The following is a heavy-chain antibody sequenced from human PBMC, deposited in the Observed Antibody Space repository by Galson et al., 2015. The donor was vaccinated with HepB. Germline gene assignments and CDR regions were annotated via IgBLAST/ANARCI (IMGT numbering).Heavy chain of an antibody. CDR1: GFTFDTYA. V-gene: IGHV3-23*01. J-gene: IGHJ4*02. CDR3: AKERREEFDY. Sequence: SLRLSCAASGFTFDTYAMSWVRQAPGKGLEWVSAISVTGGSTYYADSVKGQFTISRDTSKNTLFLQMNSLRAEDTAVYYCAKERREEFDYWGQGTLVTVSS. CDR2: ISVTGGST.